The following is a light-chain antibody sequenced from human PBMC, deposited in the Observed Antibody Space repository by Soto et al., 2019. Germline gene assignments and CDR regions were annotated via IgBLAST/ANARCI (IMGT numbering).Light chain of an antibody. Sequence: DSVTITCRASQNIRNLLAWYQQKPGKAPKPLIYDASTLKTGVPSRFSGSGSGSEFNFTITGLQPDDFATYFCQQYNTYATFGQGTKVDIK. J-gene: IGKJ1*01. V-gene: IGKV1-5*01. CDR3: QQYNTYAT. CDR2: DAS. CDR1: QNIRNL.